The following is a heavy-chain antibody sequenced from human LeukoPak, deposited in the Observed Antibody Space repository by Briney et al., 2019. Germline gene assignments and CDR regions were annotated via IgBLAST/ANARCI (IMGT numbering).Heavy chain of an antibody. V-gene: IGHV1-18*01. D-gene: IGHD6-19*01. CDR1: GYNFTSYD. J-gene: IGHJ4*02. Sequence: ASVKVSCKCSGYNFTSYDISWVRQAPGQGLEWMGWINPYNGNTNYAQKLQGRVTMTTDTSTSTAYMELRSLRSDDTAVYYCARVGIYSSGWYYFDYWGQGTLVTVSS. CDR3: ARVGIYSSGWYYFDY. CDR2: INPYNGNT.